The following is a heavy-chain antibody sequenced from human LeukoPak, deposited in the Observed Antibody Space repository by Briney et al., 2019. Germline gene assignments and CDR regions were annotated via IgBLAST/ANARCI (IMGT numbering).Heavy chain of an antibody. V-gene: IGHV3-21*01. CDR1: GFTFSIYG. J-gene: IGHJ4*02. D-gene: IGHD2-21*01. CDR3: ARDLKEYCGGECYIVDY. CDR2: ISSSSTYK. Sequence: GGSLRLSCAASGFTFSIYGMNWVRQAPGKGLEWVSSISSSSTYKYYSDSVKGRFTISRDNAKNSLFLQMNSLRAEDTAVYYCARDLKEYCGGECYIVDYRGQGVLVTVSS.